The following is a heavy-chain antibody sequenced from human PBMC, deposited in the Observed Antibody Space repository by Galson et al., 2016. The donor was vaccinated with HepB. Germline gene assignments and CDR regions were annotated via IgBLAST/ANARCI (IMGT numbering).Heavy chain of an antibody. V-gene: IGHV5-10-1*01. J-gene: IGHJ6*02. CDR2: IDPSDSYA. Sequence: FGAEVKKPGESLRISCKGSEYSFTSYWINWVRQMPGKGLEWMGKIDPSDSYANYSPSFQGHVTITADKSISTAYLQWSSLKASDTAMYYCARRHRNYYYGMDVWGQGTTVTVSS. CDR1: EYSFTSYW. D-gene: IGHD2-21*01. CDR3: ARRHRNYYYGMDV.